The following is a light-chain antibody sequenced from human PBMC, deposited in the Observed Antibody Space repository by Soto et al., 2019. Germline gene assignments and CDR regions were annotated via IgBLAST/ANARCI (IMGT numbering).Light chain of an antibody. J-gene: IGKJ1*01. Sequence: EIVLTHSPATLSLSPGEGATLSCRASQSVSSYLAWYQQKPGQAPRLLIYDASNRATGIPARFSGSGSGTDVTLIISSLEPEDFAVYYCQQRSNWPVTFGLGTKVEV. CDR1: QSVSSY. CDR3: QQRSNWPVT. V-gene: IGKV3-11*01. CDR2: DAS.